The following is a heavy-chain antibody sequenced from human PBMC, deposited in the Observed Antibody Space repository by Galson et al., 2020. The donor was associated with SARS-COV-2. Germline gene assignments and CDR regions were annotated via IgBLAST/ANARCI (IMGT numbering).Heavy chain of an antibody. V-gene: IGHV4-39*07. J-gene: IGHJ5*02. Sequence: SDTLSFTCTVSGGSITSSNYYWGWIRQPPGKGLEWIGSVLNSGTTNYSPSLHTRVTISADTSKNQISLNLNSVTAADTAMYYCARDATSSGWYNWFDPWGQGTLVTVSS. CDR3: ARDATSSGWYNWFDP. CDR2: VLNSGTT. D-gene: IGHD6-19*01. CDR1: GGSITSSNYY.